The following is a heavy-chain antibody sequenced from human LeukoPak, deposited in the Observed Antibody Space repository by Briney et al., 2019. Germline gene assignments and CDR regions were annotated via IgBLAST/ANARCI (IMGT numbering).Heavy chain of an antibody. Sequence: ASVTVSCTASGYTFTSYTMHWVRQAPRQRLEWMGWINVGNGNTKYSPNFQGRVTITRDTSASTAYMELSSLRSEDTAVYYCAAAYFDFWSGSREIDHWGQGTLVTVSS. CDR2: INVGNGNT. CDR3: AAAYFDFWSGSREIDH. CDR1: GYTFTSYT. V-gene: IGHV1-3*01. D-gene: IGHD3-3*01. J-gene: IGHJ4*02.